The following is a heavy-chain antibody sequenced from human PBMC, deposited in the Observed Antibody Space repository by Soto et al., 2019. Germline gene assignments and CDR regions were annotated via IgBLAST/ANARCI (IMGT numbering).Heavy chain of an antibody. V-gene: IGHV6-1*01. D-gene: IGHD2-8*01. CDR1: GDSVSSNSAA. CDR3: ARDRYCTNGVCYRVFDY. Sequence: SQTLSLTCAISGDSVSSNSAAWNWIRQSPSRGLEWLGRTYYRSKWYNDYAVSVKSRITINPDTSKNQFSLQLNSVTPEDTAVYYCARDRYCTNGVCYRVFDYWGQGTLVTVSS. J-gene: IGHJ4*02. CDR2: TYYRSKWYN.